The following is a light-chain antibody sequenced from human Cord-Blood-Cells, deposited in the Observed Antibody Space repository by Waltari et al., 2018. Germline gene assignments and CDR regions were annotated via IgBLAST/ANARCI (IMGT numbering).Light chain of an antibody. CDR2: DAA. J-gene: IGKJ4*01. CDR1: QSVRSY. CDR3: QQRSNWLT. V-gene: IGKV3-11*01. Sequence: EIVLTQSPATLSLSPGVRATLSCRASQSVRSYLAWSQQKPGQATRLPIYDAASRATGIPARFSGSGSGTDFTLTISSRGPEDFAVYYCQQRSNWLTFGGGTKVEIK.